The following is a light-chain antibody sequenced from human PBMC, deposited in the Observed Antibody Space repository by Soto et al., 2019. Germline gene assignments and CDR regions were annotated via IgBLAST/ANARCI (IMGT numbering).Light chain of an antibody. Sequence: EVVLLQSXATLSVYQREXXXXXXXASQNVAAHLAWDQQKXGQAPRLLIYVTSXRATGIPGRFSGSRSGTDVTLTISSLETEDFAVYYCQHHSIWRRTFGSGTKVDIK. CDR2: VTS. CDR1: QNVAAH. CDR3: QHHSIWRRT. V-gene: IGKV3-11*01. J-gene: IGKJ1*01.